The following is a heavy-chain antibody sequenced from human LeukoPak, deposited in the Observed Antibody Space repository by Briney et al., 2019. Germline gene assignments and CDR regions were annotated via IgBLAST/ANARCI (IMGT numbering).Heavy chain of an antibody. Sequence: SETLSLTCTVSGGSISSYYWSWIRQPPGKGLEWIGYIYYSGSTNYNPSLKSRVTISVDTSKNQFSLKLSSVTAADTAVYYCARDLSSGYYDYWGQGTLVTVSS. CDR3: ARDLSSGYYDY. CDR1: GGSISSYY. CDR2: IYYSGST. V-gene: IGHV4-59*01. J-gene: IGHJ4*02. D-gene: IGHD3-22*01.